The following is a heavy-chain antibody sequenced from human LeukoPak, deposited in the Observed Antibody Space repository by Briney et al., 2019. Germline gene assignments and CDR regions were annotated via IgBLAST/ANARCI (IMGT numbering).Heavy chain of an antibody. D-gene: IGHD2-8*01. Sequence: PSETLSFTCTVSGVSIASIYWTWLRQPPGKGLEWIGYVYSSGSTHHNPSLESRVTISVDTSKDQFSLRLRSVTAADTAVYYCARCGCSTRGCMLWHLDYWGQGTLVTVSS. CDR3: ARCGCSTRGCMLWHLDY. J-gene: IGHJ4*02. V-gene: IGHV4-59*08. CDR1: GVSIASIY. CDR2: VYSSGST.